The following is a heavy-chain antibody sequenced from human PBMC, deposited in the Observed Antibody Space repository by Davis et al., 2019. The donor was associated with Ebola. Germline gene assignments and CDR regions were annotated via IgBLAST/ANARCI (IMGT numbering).Heavy chain of an antibody. CDR2: INTNTGNP. CDR1: GYTFTSYA. Sequence: AASVKVSCKASGYTFTSYAMHWVRQAPGQGLEWMGWINTNTGNPTYAQGFTGRFVFSLDTSVSTAYLQISSLKAEDTAVYYCARVTSVQWLVHFDYWGQGTLVTVSS. CDR3: ARVTSVQWLVHFDY. V-gene: IGHV7-4-1*02. J-gene: IGHJ4*02. D-gene: IGHD6-19*01.